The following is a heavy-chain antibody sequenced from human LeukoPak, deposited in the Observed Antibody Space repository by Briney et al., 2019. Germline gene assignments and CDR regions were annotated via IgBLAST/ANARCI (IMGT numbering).Heavy chain of an antibody. CDR1: GFTFSSYG. CDR3: AKGGGEGGYDYYYYYYYYMDV. Sequence: GGSLRLSCAASGFTFSSYGMHWVRQAPGKGLEWVAVISYDGSNKYYADSVKGRFTISRDNSKNTLYLQMNSPRAEDTAVYYCAKGGGEGGYDYYYYYYYYMDVWGKGTTVTVSS. D-gene: IGHD5-12*01. V-gene: IGHV3-30*18. J-gene: IGHJ6*03. CDR2: ISYDGSNK.